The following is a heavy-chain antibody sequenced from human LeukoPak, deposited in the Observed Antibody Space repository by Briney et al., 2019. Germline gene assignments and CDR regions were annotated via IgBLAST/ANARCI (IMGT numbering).Heavy chain of an antibody. CDR1: GFTFSSYW. V-gene: IGHV3-7*01. D-gene: IGHD6-19*01. Sequence: GSLRLSCADSGFTFSSYWMSWVRQAPGKGLEWVANIKQDGSEKYYVDSVKGRFTISRDNAKNSLYLQMNSLRAEDTAVYYCARSHSSGWYYFDYWGQGTLVTVSS. CDR2: IKQDGSEK. CDR3: ARSHSSGWYYFDY. J-gene: IGHJ4*02.